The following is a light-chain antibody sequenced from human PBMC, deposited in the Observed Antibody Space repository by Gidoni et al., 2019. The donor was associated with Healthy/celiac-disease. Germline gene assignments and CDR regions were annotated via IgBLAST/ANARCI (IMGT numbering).Light chain of an antibody. Sequence: DIEMTQSPSSLSASVGDRVTITCRASQGISNYLAWYQQKPGKVPKLLSYAASTLQSGVPSRFSGSVTETDFTLTISGRQPEDVATYYCQKYNSAPQTFGQGTKVEIK. CDR3: QKYNSAPQT. CDR2: AAS. CDR1: QGISNY. V-gene: IGKV1-27*01. J-gene: IGKJ1*01.